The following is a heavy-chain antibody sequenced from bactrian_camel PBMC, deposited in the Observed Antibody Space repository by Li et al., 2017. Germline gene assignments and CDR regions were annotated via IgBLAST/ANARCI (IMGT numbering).Heavy chain of an antibody. D-gene: IGHD5*01. J-gene: IGHJ4*01. V-gene: IGHV3S9*01. CDR3: AKDLLTRWVGFDY. Sequence: HVQLVESGGGSVQVGGSLRLSCVASGDTISRYCMGWFRQIPDKEREGVAGIESDGSTSYTDSVKGRFTISRDNGKNTLNLQMNSLKAEDTAVYYCAKDLLTRWVGFDYWGQGTQVTVS. CDR2: IESDGST. CDR1: GDTISRYC.